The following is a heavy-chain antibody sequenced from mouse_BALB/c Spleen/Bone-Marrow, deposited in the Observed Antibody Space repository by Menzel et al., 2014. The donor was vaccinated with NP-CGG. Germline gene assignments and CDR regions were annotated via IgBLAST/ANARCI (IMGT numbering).Heavy chain of an antibody. Sequence: QVQLQQSGPGLVQPSQSLSITCTVSGFSLTSYGVHWVRQSPGKGLEWLGVIWSGGSTDNNAAFISRLSISKDNSKSQVFFKMNSLQADDTAIYYCASNWDYAMDYWGQGTSVTVSS. J-gene: IGHJ4*01. CDR1: GFSLTSYG. V-gene: IGHV2-4-1*01. CDR3: ASNWDYAMDY. CDR2: IWSGGST. D-gene: IGHD4-1*01.